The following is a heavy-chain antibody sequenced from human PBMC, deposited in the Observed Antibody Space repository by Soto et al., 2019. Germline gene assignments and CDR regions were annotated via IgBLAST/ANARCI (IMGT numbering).Heavy chain of an antibody. CDR2: IYPGGNT. V-gene: IGHV3-53*01. J-gene: IGHJ5*02. CDR1: GFTVSSKY. CDR3: AGETYYYGSGNYGWFDP. D-gene: IGHD3-10*01. Sequence: VGSLRLSCAASGFTVSSKYMNWVRQAPGKGLEWVSVIYPGGNTYYADSVKGRFTISRDSSKNTLYLQMNSLRAEDTAVYYCAGETYYYGSGNYGWFDPWGQGTLVTVSS.